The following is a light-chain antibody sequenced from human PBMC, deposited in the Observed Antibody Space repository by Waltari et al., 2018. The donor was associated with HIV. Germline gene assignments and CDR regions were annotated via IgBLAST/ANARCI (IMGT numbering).Light chain of an antibody. Sequence: SYSLPQPPSLSFSHGPTAWFTSSGPVLPTPSSYWYQQKPGQAPVVVISKDSERPSGIPERFSGSSSGTTVTLTISGVQAEDEADYYCQSADSSGTYAVFGGGTQLTVL. CDR3: QSADSSGTYAV. J-gene: IGLJ7*01. V-gene: IGLV3-25*03. CDR1: VLPTPS. CDR2: KDS.